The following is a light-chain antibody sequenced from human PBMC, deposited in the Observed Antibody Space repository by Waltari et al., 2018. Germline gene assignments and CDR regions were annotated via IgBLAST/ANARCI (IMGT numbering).Light chain of an antibody. J-gene: IGKJ5*01. CDR2: WAS. Sequence: DIVMTQSPDSLAVSLGERATINCKSSQSVLYSSNNKNYLASYQQKPGQPPKLLIYWASTPESGVPDRFSGSGSGTDFTLSFSSLQAEDLAVFYCQQYYSTPFTFGQGTRLEIK. CDR1: QSVLYSSNNKNY. CDR3: QQYYSTPFT. V-gene: IGKV4-1*01.